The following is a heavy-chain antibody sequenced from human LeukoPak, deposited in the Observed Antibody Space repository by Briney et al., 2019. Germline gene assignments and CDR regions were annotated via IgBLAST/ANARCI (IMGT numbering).Heavy chain of an antibody. V-gene: IGHV4-30-2*01. Sequence: PSETLSLTCSVSGASISSDGYYWYWIRQPPGKGLEWIGYIYHSGGTYNNPSLRSRVTISVDRSKNQFSLKLNSVTAADTAVYYCARDQRGYGNFDYWGQGTLVTVSS. J-gene: IGHJ4*02. CDR3: ARDQRGYGNFDY. D-gene: IGHD5-12*01. CDR2: IYHSGGT. CDR1: GASISSDGYY.